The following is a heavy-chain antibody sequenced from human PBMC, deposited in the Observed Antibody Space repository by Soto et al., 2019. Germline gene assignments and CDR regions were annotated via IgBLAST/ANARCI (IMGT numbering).Heavy chain of an antibody. CDR2: ISGSGITT. Sequence: EVQMLESGGALVPRGGSLRLSCEVSGFTIRNYALSWVRQAPGKGLEWVSSISGSGITTYYADSVKGRFSISRDNSENTLYLHINGLGDEDTAVYCFASTPRDKSNRGRFAPWGQGSLVTVSS. CDR3: ASTPRDKSNRGRFAP. CDR1: GFTIRNYA. J-gene: IGHJ5*02. V-gene: IGHV3-23*01.